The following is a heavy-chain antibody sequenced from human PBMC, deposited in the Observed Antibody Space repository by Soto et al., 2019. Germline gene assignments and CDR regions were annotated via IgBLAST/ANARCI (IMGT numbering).Heavy chain of an antibody. Sequence: EVQLVESGGGLVKPGGSLRLSCAASGFTFSSYSMNWVRQAPGKGLEWVSSISSGSSYIYYADSVKGRFTISRDNAKNSLYLQMNSLRAEDTAVYYCARDSPRQAQWLVQGNWFDPWGQGTLVTVSS. J-gene: IGHJ5*02. CDR2: ISSGSSYI. CDR3: ARDSPRQAQWLVQGNWFDP. D-gene: IGHD6-19*01. V-gene: IGHV3-21*01. CDR1: GFTFSSYS.